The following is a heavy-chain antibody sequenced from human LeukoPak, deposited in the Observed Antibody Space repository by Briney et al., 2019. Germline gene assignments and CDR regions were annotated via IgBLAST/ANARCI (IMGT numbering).Heavy chain of an antibody. J-gene: IGHJ5*02. Sequence: SETLSLTCSVSGDSISSGSYYWSWIRQPAGKGLEWIGRIYTSGSTNYIPSLKSRLTISVDTSKNQFSLRLSSVTAADTAVYYCAREDYYGRNPENWFDPWGQGTLVTVSS. D-gene: IGHD4-17*01. CDR3: AREDYYGRNPENWFDP. V-gene: IGHV4-61*02. CDR1: GDSISSGSYY. CDR2: IYTSGST.